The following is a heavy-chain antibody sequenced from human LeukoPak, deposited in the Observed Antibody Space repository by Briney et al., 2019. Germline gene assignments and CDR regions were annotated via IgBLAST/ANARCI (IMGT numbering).Heavy chain of an antibody. D-gene: IGHD1-26*01. V-gene: IGHV3-30*03. CDR3: ARSRSWEPSMYY. CDR1: GFTFSSYG. CDR2: ISYDGSNK. Sequence: GGSLRLSCAASGFTFSSYGMHWVRQAPGKGLEWVAVISYDGSNKYYADSVKGRFTISRDNSKNTLYLQMNSLRAEDTAVYYCARSRSWEPSMYYWGQGTLVTVSS. J-gene: IGHJ4*02.